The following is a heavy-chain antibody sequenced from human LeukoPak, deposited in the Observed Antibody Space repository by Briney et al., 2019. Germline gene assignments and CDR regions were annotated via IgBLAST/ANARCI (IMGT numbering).Heavy chain of an antibody. Sequence: HPGGSLRLSCAASGFTFSNYWMTWVRQAPGKGLMWVSLISTDGKSTRYAESVKGRFTISRDNAKNALYLQMDILRVEDTALYFCVRDYQFIQEVWGQGTTVTVSS. D-gene: IGHD2-2*01. V-gene: IGHV3-74*01. J-gene: IGHJ6*02. CDR2: ISTDGKST. CDR3: VRDYQFIQEV. CDR1: GFTFSNYW.